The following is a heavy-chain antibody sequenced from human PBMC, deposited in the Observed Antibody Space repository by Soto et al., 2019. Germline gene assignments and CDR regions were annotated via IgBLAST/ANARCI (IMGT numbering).Heavy chain of an antibody. Sequence: QVQLQESGPGLVKPSETLSLTCTVSGGSISSYYWSWIRQPAGKGLEWIGRIYSSGNTNYNPSLKTRVPMSEDKNKRQFSLNLRAAAATYTDVDYCARHRVETQTTPNNWFAPWGQGTLVTVAS. D-gene: IGHD1-1*01. CDR1: GGSISSYY. CDR3: ARHRVETQTTPNNWFAP. V-gene: IGHV4-4*07. J-gene: IGHJ5*02. CDR2: IYSSGNT.